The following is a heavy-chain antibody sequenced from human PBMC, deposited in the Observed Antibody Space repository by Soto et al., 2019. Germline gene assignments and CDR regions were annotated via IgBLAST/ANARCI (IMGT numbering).Heavy chain of an antibody. CDR2: IYYSGST. CDR3: ARGAVVVVPAAHHYMDV. J-gene: IGHJ6*03. V-gene: IGHV4-59*01. CDR1: GGSISSYY. D-gene: IGHD2-2*01. Sequence: PSETLSLTCTVSGGSISSYYLSWIRQPPGKGLEWIGYIYYSGSTNYNPSLKSRVTISVDTSKNQFSLKLSSVTAADTAVYYCARGAVVVVPAAHHYMDVWGKGTTVTVSS.